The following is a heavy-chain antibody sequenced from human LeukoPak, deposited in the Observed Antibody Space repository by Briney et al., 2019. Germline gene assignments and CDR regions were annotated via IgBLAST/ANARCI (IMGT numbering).Heavy chain of an antibody. J-gene: IGHJ4*02. V-gene: IGHV4-31*03. Sequence: SETLSLTCTVSGGSISSGGYYWSWLRQHPGKGLEWIGYIYYSGSTYYNPSLKSRVTISVDTSKNQFSLKLSSVTAADTAVYYCARGGSSSFDYWGQGTLVTVSS. CDR1: GGSISSGGYY. CDR3: ARGGSSSFDY. CDR2: IYYSGST. D-gene: IGHD6-6*01.